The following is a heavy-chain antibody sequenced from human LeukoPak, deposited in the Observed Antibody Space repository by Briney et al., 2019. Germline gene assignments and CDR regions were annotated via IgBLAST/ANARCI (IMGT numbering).Heavy chain of an antibody. V-gene: IGHV3-11*01. D-gene: IGHD5-18*01. J-gene: IGHJ4*02. Sequence: GGSLRLSCAASGFTFSNYYMSWIRQTPGKGLEWVSHISSGGVHIYYADSVKGRFTISRDNAKNSLYLQMNSLRAEDTAVYYCATRRYSYAFDYWGQGTLVTVSS. CDR3: ATRRYSYAFDY. CDR1: GFTFSNYY. CDR2: ISSGGVHI.